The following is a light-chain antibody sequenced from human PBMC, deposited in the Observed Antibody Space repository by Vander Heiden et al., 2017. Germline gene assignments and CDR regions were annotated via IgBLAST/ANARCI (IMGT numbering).Light chain of an antibody. CDR3: AAWDDSLRGPL. V-gene: IGLV1-47*01. J-gene: IGLJ3*02. CDR1: SSNIGSNY. CDR2: RDN. Sequence: QSVLTQPPSALATPGQRVTISCSGSSSNIGSNYVHWYQQFPGTAPKLLMYRDNQRPSGVPDRFSGSRSGTSASLAISGLRSEDEADYFCAAWDDSLRGPLFGGGTKLTVL.